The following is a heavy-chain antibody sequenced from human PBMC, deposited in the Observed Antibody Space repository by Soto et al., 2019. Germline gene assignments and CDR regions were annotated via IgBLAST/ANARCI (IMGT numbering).Heavy chain of an antibody. Sequence: SETLALTCAVYGGSVSGYYWSWIRQPPGKGLEWIGEINHSGSTNYNPSLKSRVTISVDTSKNQFSLKLSSVTAADTAVYYCARTQRWELLPVDYWGQGTLVTVSS. CDR2: INHSGST. CDR1: GGSVSGYY. D-gene: IGHD1-26*01. V-gene: IGHV4-34*01. J-gene: IGHJ4*02. CDR3: ARTQRWELLPVDY.